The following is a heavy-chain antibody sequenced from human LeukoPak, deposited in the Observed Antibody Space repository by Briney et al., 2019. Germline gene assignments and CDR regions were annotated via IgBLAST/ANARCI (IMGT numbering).Heavy chain of an antibody. D-gene: IGHD6-13*01. V-gene: IGHV3-48*01. CDR2: ISRSSSTI. Sequence: GGSLRLSCAASGFTFSSYSMNWVRQAPRKGLEWVSYISRSSSTIYYADSVKGRFTISRDNAKNSMYLQMNTLRAEDTAVYYCARDPLSSSSFDYWGQGTLVTVSA. CDR3: ARDPLSSSSFDY. CDR1: GFTFSSYS. J-gene: IGHJ4*02.